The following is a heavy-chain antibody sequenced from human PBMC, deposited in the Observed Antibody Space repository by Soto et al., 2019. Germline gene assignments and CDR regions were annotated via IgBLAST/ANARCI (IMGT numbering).Heavy chain of an antibody. CDR3: ARVAPGWYFDL. CDR1: GFTFSSHD. D-gene: IGHD5-12*01. V-gene: IGHV3-13*01. Sequence: ESGGGLVQPGGSLRLSCAASGFTFSSHDMHWVRQAAGKGLEWVSAIGTGGDTYYQDSVKGRFSISREDFKNSLFLQMNNLGDGDTAVYYCARVAPGWYFDLWGRGTQVFVSS. CDR2: IGTGGDT. J-gene: IGHJ2*01.